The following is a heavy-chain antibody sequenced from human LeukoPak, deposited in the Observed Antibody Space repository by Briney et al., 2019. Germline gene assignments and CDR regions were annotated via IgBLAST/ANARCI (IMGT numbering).Heavy chain of an antibody. Sequence: PGGSLRLSCAASGFTFSSYGMHWVRQAPGKGLEWVAVVSYDGTKTYSADSVKGRFSISRDNSKNTMYLQMNSLRLEDTAVYYCARDWYHAIDYWGQGALVTVSS. CDR1: GFTFSSYG. CDR3: ARDWYHAIDY. J-gene: IGHJ4*02. D-gene: IGHD2-2*01. V-gene: IGHV3-30*03. CDR2: VSYDGTKT.